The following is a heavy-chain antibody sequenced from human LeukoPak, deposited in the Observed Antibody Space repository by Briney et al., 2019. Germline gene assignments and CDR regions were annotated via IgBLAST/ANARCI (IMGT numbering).Heavy chain of an antibody. CDR2: ISSSGNTI. CDR1: GFTFSSYW. J-gene: IGHJ4*02. Sequence: PGGSLRLSCAASGFTFSSYWMNWVRQAPGKGLEWVSFISSSGNTIYYADSVKGRFTISRDNAKNSLYLQMNSLRVEDTAIYYCARVLAAAGWDWGQGTPVTVSS. V-gene: IGHV3-48*04. CDR3: ARVLAAAGWD. D-gene: IGHD6-13*01.